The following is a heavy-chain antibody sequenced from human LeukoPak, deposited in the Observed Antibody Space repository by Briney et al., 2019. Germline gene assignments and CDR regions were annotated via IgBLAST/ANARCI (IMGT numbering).Heavy chain of an antibody. D-gene: IGHD6-19*01. CDR3: AKDLSSGWYLDY. J-gene: IGHJ4*02. CDR2: ISGGGETT. Sequence: GGSLRLSCAASGFTFSSYGMGWVRQAPGKGLEWVSSISGGGETTYYADSVKGRFPISRDNSKNTLYLQMNSLRAEDTAVYYCAKDLSSGWYLDYWGQGTLVTVSS. CDR1: GFTFSSYG. V-gene: IGHV3-23*01.